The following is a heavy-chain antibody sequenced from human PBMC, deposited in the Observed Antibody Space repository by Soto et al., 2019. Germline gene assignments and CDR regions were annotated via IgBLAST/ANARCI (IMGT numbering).Heavy chain of an antibody. Sequence: AETLSLTCTVSGGSISNYYWSWIRQPPGKGLEWIGYVYYSGSTNYNPSLRSRVTILVDASKNQFSLRLTSVTAADTAVYYCARDEGNWNYGYWGQGTLVTVSS. CDR3: ARDEGNWNYGY. D-gene: IGHD1-7*01. CDR2: VYYSGST. CDR1: GGSISNYY. V-gene: IGHV4-59*01. J-gene: IGHJ4*02.